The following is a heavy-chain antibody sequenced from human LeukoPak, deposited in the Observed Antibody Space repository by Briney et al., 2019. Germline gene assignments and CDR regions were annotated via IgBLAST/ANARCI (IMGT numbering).Heavy chain of an antibody. D-gene: IGHD6-19*01. CDR2: IKEDGSRI. J-gene: IGHJ4*02. CDR3: VGSSGWLFDY. Sequence: GGSLRPSCAGTGFTFSNYWMNWVRQAPGKGLEWVANIKEDGSRINYVDSVKGRFTISKDNARNSVYLQMDNLRAEDTAVYYCVGSSGWLFDYWGQGILVAVSS. CDR1: GFTFSNYW. V-gene: IGHV3-7*01.